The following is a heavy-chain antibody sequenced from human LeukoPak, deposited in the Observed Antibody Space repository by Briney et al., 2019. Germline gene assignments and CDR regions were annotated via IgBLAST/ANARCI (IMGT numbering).Heavy chain of an antibody. CDR2: IKQDGSEK. CDR1: GFTFSSYW. V-gene: IGHV3-7*01. CDR3: AREKAHSGYSSSWFFFDY. J-gene: IGHJ4*02. Sequence: GGSLRLSCAASGFTFSSYWMSWVRQAPGKGLEWVANIKQDGSEKYYVDSVKGRFTISRDNAKNSLYLQMNSLRAEDTAVYYCAREKAHSGYSSSWFFFDYWGQGTLATVSS. D-gene: IGHD6-13*01.